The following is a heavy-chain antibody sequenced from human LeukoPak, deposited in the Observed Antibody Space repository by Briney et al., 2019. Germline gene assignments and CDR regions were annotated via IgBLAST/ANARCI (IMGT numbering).Heavy chain of an antibody. CDR1: GFTFSSYG. Sequence: PGGSLRLSCAASGFTFSSYGIHWVRQAPGKGLEWVAFIRYDGSNKYYADSVKGRFTISRDNAKNSLYLQMNSLRAEDTAVYYCARDLPFLPPHYDFWSGYRQLGWFDPWGQGTLVTVSS. D-gene: IGHD3-3*01. J-gene: IGHJ5*02. CDR3: ARDLPFLPPHYDFWSGYRQLGWFDP. V-gene: IGHV3-30*02. CDR2: IRYDGSNK.